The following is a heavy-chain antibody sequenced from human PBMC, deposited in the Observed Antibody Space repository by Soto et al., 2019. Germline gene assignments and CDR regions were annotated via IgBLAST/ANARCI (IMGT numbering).Heavy chain of an antibody. CDR2: IYYSGST. D-gene: IGHD2-2*01. V-gene: IGHV4-39*01. Sequence: PSETLSLTCTVSGGSISSSSYYWGWIRQPPGKGLEWIGSIYYSGSTYYNPSLKSRVTISVDTSKNQFSLKLSSVTAADTAVYYCARPRRRSCISTSCYVGWFDPWGQGTLVTVSS. CDR3: ARPRRRSCISTSCYVGWFDP. J-gene: IGHJ5*02. CDR1: GGSISSSSYY.